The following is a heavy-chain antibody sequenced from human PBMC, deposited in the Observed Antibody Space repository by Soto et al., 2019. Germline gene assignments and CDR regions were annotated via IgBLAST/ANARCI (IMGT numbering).Heavy chain of an antibody. D-gene: IGHD1-20*01. J-gene: IGHJ4*02. CDR3: ASSQKGYNWNYFDH. CDR1: GGSISGCYYY. V-gene: IGHV4-39*01. CDR2: VFYTGFT. Sequence: SETLSLTCAVSGGSISGCYYYWGWLRQSPGRGPEWIGSVFYTGFTSYNPSLESRVSVSVDTSKNQFSLKVSAVTAADTAVYYCASSQKGYNWNYFDHWGQGALVTVSS.